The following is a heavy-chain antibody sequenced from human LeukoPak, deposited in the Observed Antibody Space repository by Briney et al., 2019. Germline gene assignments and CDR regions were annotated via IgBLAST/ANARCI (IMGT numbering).Heavy chain of an antibody. CDR3: ARSGGNYYSI. J-gene: IGHJ3*02. D-gene: IGHD1-26*01. CDR2: IYPGDSDT. CDR1: GYMFTSYW. V-gene: IGHV5-51*01. Sequence: GESLKISSKGSGYMFTSYWIGWVRQMPGKGLEWMGIIYPGDSDTIYSPSFQGQVTISADKSTSTANLQWSSLKASDTAMYYCARSGGNYYSIWGQGTMVTVSS.